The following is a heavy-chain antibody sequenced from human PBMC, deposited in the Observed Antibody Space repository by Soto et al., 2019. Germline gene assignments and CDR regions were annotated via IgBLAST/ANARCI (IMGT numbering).Heavy chain of an antibody. V-gene: IGHV4-34*01. CDR2: INHSGST. CDR3: ASDYYDSSGYYRGMDV. Sequence: SETLSLTCAVYGGSFSGYYWSWIRQPPGKGLEWIGEINHSGSTNYNPSLKSRVTISVDTSKNQFSLKLSSVTAADTAVYYCASDYYDSSGYYRGMDVWGQGTTVTVSS. D-gene: IGHD3-22*01. J-gene: IGHJ6*02. CDR1: GGSFSGYY.